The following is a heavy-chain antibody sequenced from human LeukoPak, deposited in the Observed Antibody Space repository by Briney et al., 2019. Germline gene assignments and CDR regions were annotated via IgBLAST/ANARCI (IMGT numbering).Heavy chain of an antibody. Sequence: PGGSLRLSCAASGFTFNIYSFNWVRQAPGKGLQWISYISRSSTTTYYADSVKGRFTISRDNPENSVYLQMNSLRAEDTAVYYCARDGFFGGSWNEDDAFDIWGQGTMVTVSS. CDR3: ARDGFFGGSWNEDDAFDI. V-gene: IGHV3-48*04. CDR2: ISRSSTTT. CDR1: GFTFNIYS. J-gene: IGHJ3*02. D-gene: IGHD1-1*01.